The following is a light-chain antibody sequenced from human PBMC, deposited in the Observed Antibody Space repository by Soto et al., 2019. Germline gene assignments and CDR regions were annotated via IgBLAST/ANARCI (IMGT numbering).Light chain of an antibody. CDR2: AAS. CDR1: QSLNSL. Sequence: DIKMTQSPSTLSASVGDRVTITCRASQSLNSLLAWYQQKPGRAPKLLIYAASSLQSGVPSRFSGSGSGTDFTLTISSLQPEDFATYYCQQSYSTPVAFGQGTKVDIK. CDR3: QQSYSTPVA. J-gene: IGKJ1*01. V-gene: IGKV1-39*01.